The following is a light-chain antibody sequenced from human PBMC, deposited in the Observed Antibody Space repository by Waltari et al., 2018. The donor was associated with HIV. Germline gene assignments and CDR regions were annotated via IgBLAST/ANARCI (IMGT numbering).Light chain of an antibody. CDR1: SSNIGTGSD. CDR3: QSYDSRLSGSV. Sequence: QSALTQPPSVSGAPGQRVTISCTGTSSNIGTGSDVHWYQQLPGTAPNLLIYGNSDRPSGVPDRFAGSKSGTSASLAITGLQAEDEADYYCQSYDSRLSGSVFGGGTKLTVL. CDR2: GNS. V-gene: IGLV1-40*01. J-gene: IGLJ3*02.